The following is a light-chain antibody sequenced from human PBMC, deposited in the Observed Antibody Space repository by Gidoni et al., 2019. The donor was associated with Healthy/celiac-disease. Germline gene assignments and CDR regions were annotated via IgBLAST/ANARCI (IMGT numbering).Light chain of an antibody. CDR2: EVS. CDR1: SSYVGSYTR. V-gene: IGLV2-18*01. CDR3: SLYTSSSTFVV. Sequence: QSALTQPPPVSGSPGQSVTISCTGTSSYVGSYTRVSGYQQPPGTAPKLMIYEVSNRPSGVPDRFSGSKAGNTASLTISGLQAEDEADYYCSLYTSSSTFVVFGGGTKLTVL. J-gene: IGLJ2*01.